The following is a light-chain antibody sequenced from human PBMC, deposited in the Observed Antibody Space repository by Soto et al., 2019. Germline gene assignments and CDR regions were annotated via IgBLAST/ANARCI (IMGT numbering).Light chain of an antibody. CDR2: KAS. Sequence: DIQMTQSPSTLSGSVGDRVTITCRAIQTISSWLAWYQQKPGKAPKLLIYKASTLKSGVPSRFSGSGSGTEFTLTISSLQPDDFATYYCQHSNSYSEAFGQGTKVELK. CDR1: QTISSW. V-gene: IGKV1-5*03. CDR3: QHSNSYSEA. J-gene: IGKJ1*01.